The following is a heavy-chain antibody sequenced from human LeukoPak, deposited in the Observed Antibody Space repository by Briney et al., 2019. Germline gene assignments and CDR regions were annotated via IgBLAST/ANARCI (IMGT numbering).Heavy chain of an antibody. D-gene: IGHD3-22*01. J-gene: IGHJ4*02. V-gene: IGHV1-58*02. CDR1: GFTFTRSA. Sequence: SVKVSCKASGFTFTRSAMQWVRQARGQRLEWIGWIVVGSGNTNYAQKFQERVTISRDMSTSAAYMELSSLRSEDTAVYYCAALVDYYDSSGYYVDYWGQGTLVTVSS. CDR3: AALVDYYDSSGYYVDY. CDR2: IVVGSGNT.